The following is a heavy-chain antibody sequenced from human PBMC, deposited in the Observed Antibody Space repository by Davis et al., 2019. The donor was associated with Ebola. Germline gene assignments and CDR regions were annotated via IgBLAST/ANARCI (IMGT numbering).Heavy chain of an antibody. CDR3: GSSTYYDFWSGSSYGMDV. J-gene: IGHJ6*02. CDR1: GFTFSSYA. Sequence: PGGSLRLSCAASGFTFSSYAMSWVRQAPGKGLEWVSAISGSGGSTYYADSVKGRFTISRDNSKNTLYLQMNSLRAEDTAVYYCGSSTYYDFWSGSSYGMDVWGQGTTVTVSS. V-gene: IGHV3-23*01. D-gene: IGHD3-3*01. CDR2: ISGSGGST.